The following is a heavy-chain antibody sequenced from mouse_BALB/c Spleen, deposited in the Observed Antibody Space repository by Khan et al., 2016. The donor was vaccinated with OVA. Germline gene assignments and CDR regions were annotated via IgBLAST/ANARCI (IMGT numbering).Heavy chain of an antibody. V-gene: IGHV1-77*01. J-gene: IGHJ3*01. CDR1: GYTFTDYV. Sequence: QVQLQQSGPELVKPGASVKMSCKASGYTFTDYVMNWVKQRNGQGLEWIGQIYTVSDSTYYNEKFKGKATLTADRSSSTAYMQLSNLTSEDATVYFCAREGWDVFAYWGQGTLVTVSA. CDR3: AREGWDVFAY. D-gene: IGHD4-1*01. CDR2: IYTVSDST.